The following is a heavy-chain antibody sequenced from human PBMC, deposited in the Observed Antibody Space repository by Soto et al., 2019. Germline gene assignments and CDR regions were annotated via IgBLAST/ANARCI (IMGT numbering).Heavy chain of an antibody. J-gene: IGHJ5*02. CDR2: IWSDGSNK. V-gene: IGHV3-30*02. CDR3: AKNAGYDYVWGSSGLDP. CDR1: GFPFSSYA. Sequence: AGSLRLSCAASGFPFSSYAIHSVRQAPGKGLEWVSVIWSDGSNKYYGDSVRGRFTISRDDSKNTLYLQMNSLRVEDTAIYYCAKNAGYDYVWGSSGLDPWGQGTLVTVSS. D-gene: IGHD3-16*01.